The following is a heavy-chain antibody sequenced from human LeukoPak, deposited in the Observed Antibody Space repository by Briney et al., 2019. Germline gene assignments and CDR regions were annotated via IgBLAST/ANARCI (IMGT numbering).Heavy chain of an antibody. CDR1: GYTFTSYG. V-gene: IGHV1-18*01. Sequence: ASVKVSCKASGYTFTSYGIRWVRQAPGQGLEWMGWISAYNGNTNYAQKLQGRVTMTTDTSTSTAYMELRSLRSDDTAVYYCARDSNLSYDFWSGYRSYYGMDVWGQGTTVTVSS. CDR3: ARDSNLSYDFWSGYRSYYGMDV. CDR2: ISAYNGNT. J-gene: IGHJ6*02. D-gene: IGHD3-3*01.